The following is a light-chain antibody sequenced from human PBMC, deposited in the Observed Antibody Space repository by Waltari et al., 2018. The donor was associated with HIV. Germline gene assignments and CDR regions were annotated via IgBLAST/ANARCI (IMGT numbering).Light chain of an antibody. CDR1: QNIGNF. Sequence: DIQMTQSPLRLPASVGDRVTITCRASQNIGNFLNWYLHKPGTAPKLLIYGASSLQGGVPSRFSGGGSGTDFFLTISNLQLEDFGIYYCQQSYNSPVTFGQGIKVEI. CDR2: GAS. V-gene: IGKV1-39*01. CDR3: QQSYNSPVT. J-gene: IGKJ2*01.